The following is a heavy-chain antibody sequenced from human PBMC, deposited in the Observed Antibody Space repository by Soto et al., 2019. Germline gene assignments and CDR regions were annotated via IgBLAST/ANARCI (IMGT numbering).Heavy chain of an antibody. CDR1: GGSMIAGGFY. Sequence: SAPLSLTSIVSGGSMIAGGFYWSWIRHFPGKGLEWIVQIYYSGSTFYNPSLQGRVIISCDTSENQFSLHLSSVTAADTAVYYCSRREAYGSGSYSRFHPWGQGTLVTVSS. CDR3: SRREAYGSGSYSRFHP. CDR2: IYYSGST. D-gene: IGHD3-10*01. J-gene: IGHJ5*02. V-gene: IGHV4-31*03.